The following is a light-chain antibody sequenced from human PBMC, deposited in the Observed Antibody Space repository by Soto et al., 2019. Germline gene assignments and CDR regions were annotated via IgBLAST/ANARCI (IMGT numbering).Light chain of an antibody. CDR1: QSISSGY. Sequence: EIVLTQSPGTLSLSPGERATLSCRASQSISSGYLAWYQQKPGRAPRLLIYGASSRATGIPDRFSGSGSGTDFTLTISRLGPHDFVGYSCQQYGSSWTFGQGTKVEIK. CDR2: GAS. V-gene: IGKV3-20*01. CDR3: QQYGSSWT. J-gene: IGKJ1*01.